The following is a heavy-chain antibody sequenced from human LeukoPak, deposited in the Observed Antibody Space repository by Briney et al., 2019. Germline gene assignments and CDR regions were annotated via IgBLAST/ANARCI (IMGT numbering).Heavy chain of an antibody. CDR3: AKDISYYDILTGYYRPRWGSDY. Sequence: GGSLRLSCAASGFTFDDYDMHWVRQAPGKGLEWVSLISGDGGSTCSADSEKGRFSNARDNSKKSMYLQINSLRTEDTALYYCAKDISYYDILTGYYRPRWGSDYWGQGTLVTVSS. J-gene: IGHJ4*02. CDR2: ISGDGGST. CDR1: GFTFDDYD. V-gene: IGHV3-43*02. D-gene: IGHD3-9*01.